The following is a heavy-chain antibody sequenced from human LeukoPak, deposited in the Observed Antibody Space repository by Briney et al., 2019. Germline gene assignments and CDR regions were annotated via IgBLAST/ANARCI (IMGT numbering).Heavy chain of an antibody. V-gene: IGHV3-23*01. CDR3: AKKPSSFSGYDCDFDY. CDR1: GFSFNSYA. CDR2: ISSNGAST. D-gene: IGHD5-12*01. Sequence: GGSLRLSCVVSGFSFNSYAMSWVHQAPGKGLECVAAISSNGASTYYADSVKGRFTISRDNSKNTLYLQMNSLRAEDTAVYYCAKKPSSFSGYDCDFDYWGQGTLVTVSS. J-gene: IGHJ4*02.